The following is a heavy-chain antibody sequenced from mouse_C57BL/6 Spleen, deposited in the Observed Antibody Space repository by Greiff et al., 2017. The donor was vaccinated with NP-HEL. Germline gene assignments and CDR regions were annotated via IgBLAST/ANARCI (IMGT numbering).Heavy chain of an antibody. CDR2: ISSGSSTI. Sequence: EVMLVESGGGLVKPGGSLKLSCAASGFTFSDYGMHWVRQAPEKGLEWVAYISSGSSTIYYADTVKGRFTISRDNAKNTLFLQMTSLRSEDTAMYYCARGGLYGNAAWFAYWGQGTLVTVSA. D-gene: IGHD2-1*01. V-gene: IGHV5-17*01. CDR3: ARGGLYGNAAWFAY. CDR1: GFTFSDYG. J-gene: IGHJ3*01.